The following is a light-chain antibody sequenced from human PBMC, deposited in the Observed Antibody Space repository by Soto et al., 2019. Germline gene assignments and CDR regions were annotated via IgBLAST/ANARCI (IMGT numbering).Light chain of an antibody. CDR3: QQYNSYV. CDR2: EVS. V-gene: IGKV1-5*03. J-gene: IGKJ1*01. CDR1: QSINKW. Sequence: DIHLTQSPATLSASVGARVPISCRASQSINKWLAWYQHKPGKGPNLLIYEVSTLHTGVPSRFSGSGSGTEFTLTISSLQPDDFATYYCQQYNSYVFGQGTKVDIK.